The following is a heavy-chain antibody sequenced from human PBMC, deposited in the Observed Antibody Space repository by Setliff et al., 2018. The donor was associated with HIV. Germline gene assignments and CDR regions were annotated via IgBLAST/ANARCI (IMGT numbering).Heavy chain of an antibody. Sequence: PGGSLRLSCAASGFTFSSYAMSWVRQAPGKGLEWVSTISGSGGSTYYADSVKGRFTISRDNSKNTLYLQMNSLRAEDTAVYYCAKDRRGITGTKSCANGFDPWGQGTPVTVSS. CDR1: GFTFSSYA. V-gene: IGHV3-23*01. CDR3: AKDRRGITGTKSCANGFDP. J-gene: IGHJ5*02. CDR2: ISGSGGST. D-gene: IGHD1-7*01.